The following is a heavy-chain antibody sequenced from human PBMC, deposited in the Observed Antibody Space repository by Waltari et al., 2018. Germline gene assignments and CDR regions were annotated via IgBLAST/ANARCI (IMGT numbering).Heavy chain of an antibody. CDR1: GGSISSGSYY. CDR3: ARDGPRAFDI. Sequence: QVQLQESGPGLVKPSQTLSLTCTVSGGSISSGSYYGSWIRQPAGKGLAWIGRIYTSGSTNYNPSLKSRVTISVDTSKNQFALKLSSVTAADTAVYYCARDGPRAFDIWGQGTMVTVSS. J-gene: IGHJ3*02. CDR2: IYTSGST. V-gene: IGHV4-61*02.